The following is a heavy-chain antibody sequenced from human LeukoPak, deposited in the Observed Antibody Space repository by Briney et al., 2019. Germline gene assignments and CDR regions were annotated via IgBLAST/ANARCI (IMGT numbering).Heavy chain of an antibody. J-gene: IGHJ5*02. CDR3: ARFRGAGGLNWFDP. D-gene: IGHD3-16*01. CDR1: GGSISSYY. CDR2: IYYSGST. V-gene: IGHV4-59*08. Sequence: SETLSLTCTVSGGSISSYYWSWIRQPPGKGLEWIGYIYYSGSTNYNPSLKSRVTISVDTSENQFSLKLSSVTAADTAVYYCARFRGAGGLNWFDPWGQGTLVTVSS.